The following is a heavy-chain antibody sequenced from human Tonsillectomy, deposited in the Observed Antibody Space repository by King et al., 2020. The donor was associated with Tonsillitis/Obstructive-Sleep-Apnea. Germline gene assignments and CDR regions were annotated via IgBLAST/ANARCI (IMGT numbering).Heavy chain of an antibody. CDR3: ARVSTVTTFYFYYYMDV. Sequence: VQLVESGGGLVKPGGSLRLSCAASGFTFIDYYMSWIRQAPGEGLEWVSYISSSSSYTNYAYSVKGRFTISRDNSKNSMYLQMNSLRAEDTAVYYCARVSTVTTFYFYYYMDVWGKGTTVTVSS. J-gene: IGHJ6*03. CDR2: ISSSSSYT. V-gene: IGHV3-11*05. D-gene: IGHD4-11*01. CDR1: GFTFIDYY.